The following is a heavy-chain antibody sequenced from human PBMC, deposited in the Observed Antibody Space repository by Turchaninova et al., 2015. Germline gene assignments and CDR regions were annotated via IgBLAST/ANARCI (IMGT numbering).Heavy chain of an antibody. V-gene: IGHV3-30*03. Sequence: QVHLVDSGGGVVQPGGSLRLSCAASGFTFSHCGMVWVRQAPGRGLDLGATISNDVIIKHDPFAGRGRFTFSKYNSKYTLYLQMDSLRPEDPAVYYCSTGGSPYFDNWGQGILFTVSS. J-gene: IGHJ4*02. CDR1: GFTFSHCG. CDR3: STGGSPYFDN. CDR2: ISNDVIIK. D-gene: IGHD6-19*01.